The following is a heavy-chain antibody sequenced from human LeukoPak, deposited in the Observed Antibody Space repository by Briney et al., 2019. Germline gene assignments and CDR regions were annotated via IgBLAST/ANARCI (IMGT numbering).Heavy chain of an antibody. J-gene: IGHJ5*02. CDR1: GGTFSSYA. V-gene: IGHV1-69*05. D-gene: IGHD3-16*02. Sequence: GSSVKVSCKASGGTFSSYAISWVRQAPGQGLEWMGGIIPIFGTANYAQKFQGRVTITTYGSTSTAYMELSSLRSEDTAVYYCAREPPYDYVWGSYRPYNWFDPWRQGTLVTVSS. CDR3: AREPPYDYVWGSYRPYNWFDP. CDR2: IIPIFGTA.